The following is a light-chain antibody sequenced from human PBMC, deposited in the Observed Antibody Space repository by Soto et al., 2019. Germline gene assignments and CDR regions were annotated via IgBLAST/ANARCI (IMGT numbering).Light chain of an antibody. CDR3: QQRSNWPPTIT. CDR1: QSVVSY. Sequence: EIVLTQSPATLSLSPGDRATLSCRASQSVVSYLAWYQQKPGQAPRLLIYAASNRATGIPARFSGSGSGTDFTLTISSLEAEDFAVYYCQQRSNWPPTITFGQGTRLEIK. CDR2: AAS. V-gene: IGKV3-11*01. J-gene: IGKJ5*01.